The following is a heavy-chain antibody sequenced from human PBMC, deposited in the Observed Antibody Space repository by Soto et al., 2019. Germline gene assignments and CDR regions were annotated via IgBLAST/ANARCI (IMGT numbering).Heavy chain of an antibody. J-gene: IGHJ3*02. CDR1: GFSLSNARMG. CDR2: IFSNDEK. Sequence: QVTLKESGPVLVKPTETLTLTCTVSGFSLSNARMGVSWIRQPPGKALEWLAHIFSNDEKSYSTSLKSRLTIPKDASKSQVVHTITNMDPVDTATYYWARMSTVTNYAFDIWGQGTMVTVSS. CDR3: ARMSTVTNYAFDI. V-gene: IGHV2-26*01. D-gene: IGHD4-17*01.